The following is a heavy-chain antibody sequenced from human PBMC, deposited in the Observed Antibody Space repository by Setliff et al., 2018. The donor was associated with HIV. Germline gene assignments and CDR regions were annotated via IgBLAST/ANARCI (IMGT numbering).Heavy chain of an antibody. CDR1: GYTFTSYG. CDR2: ISAYNGNS. J-gene: IGHJ4*02. CDR3: VRDLGVDTTLIFFDY. D-gene: IGHD5-18*01. V-gene: IGHV1-18*01. Sequence: GASVKVSYKTSGYTFTSYGVSWVRQAPGQGLEWMGWISAYNGNSNYAQKFQGRVTMTTDTSTSTAYMEVRSLRSDDTAFYYCVRDLGVDTTLIFFDYWGQGTLVPSPQ.